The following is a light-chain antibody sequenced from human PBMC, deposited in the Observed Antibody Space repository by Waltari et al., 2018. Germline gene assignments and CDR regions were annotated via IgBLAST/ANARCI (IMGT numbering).Light chain of an antibody. Sequence: QFVLTQPPSVSGAPGQRVPISCIGGSSNLGEGHDVPWYQQIPGAAPKVVIYRNTSRPSGVPDRFSGSTSGTSASLAITGLQAEDEADYYCQSYDSRLRGSIFGGGTKVTVL. CDR2: RNT. V-gene: IGLV1-40*01. CDR1: SSNLGEGHD. CDR3: QSYDSRLRGSI. J-gene: IGLJ2*01.